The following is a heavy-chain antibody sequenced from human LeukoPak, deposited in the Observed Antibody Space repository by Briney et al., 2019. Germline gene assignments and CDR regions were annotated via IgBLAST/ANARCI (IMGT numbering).Heavy chain of an antibody. CDR2: IYYTGST. J-gene: IGHJ4*02. CDR1: GGSISSSSYY. CDR3: AGLGYCSSTRCFDY. V-gene: IGHV4-39*01. Sequence: SETLSLTCTVSGGSISSSSYYWGWIRQPPGKGLEWIGSIYYTGSTYYNPSLKSRVTISVDTSKNQFSLKLSSVTAADTAVYYCAGLGYCSSTRCFDYWGQGTLVTVSS. D-gene: IGHD2-2*01.